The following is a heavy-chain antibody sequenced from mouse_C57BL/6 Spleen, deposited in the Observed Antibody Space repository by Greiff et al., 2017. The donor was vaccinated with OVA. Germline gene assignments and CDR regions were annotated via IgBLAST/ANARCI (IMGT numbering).Heavy chain of an antibody. D-gene: IGHD1-2*01. CDR1: GYAFSSSW. J-gene: IGHJ2*01. V-gene: IGHV1-82*01. Sequence: QVQLQQSGPELVKPGASVKISCKASGYAFSSSWMNWVKQRPGKGLEWIGRIYPGDGDTNYNGKFKGKATLTADKSSSTAYMQLSSLTSEDSAVYFCARQITTADYWGQGTTLTVSS. CDR3: ARQITTADY. CDR2: IYPGDGDT.